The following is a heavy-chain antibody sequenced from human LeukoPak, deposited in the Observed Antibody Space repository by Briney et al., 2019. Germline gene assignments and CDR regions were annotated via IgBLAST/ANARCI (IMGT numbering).Heavy chain of an antibody. CDR1: GGSISSSSYY. CDR2: IYYSGST. J-gene: IGHJ4*02. D-gene: IGHD3-22*01. V-gene: IGHV4-39*07. CDR3: ARHTMIVEWH. Sequence: SETLSLTCTVSGGSISSSSYYWGWIRQPPGKGLEWIGSIYYSGSTYYNPSLKSRVTISVDTSKNQFSLKLSSVTAADTAVYYCARHTMIVEWHWGQGTLVTVSS.